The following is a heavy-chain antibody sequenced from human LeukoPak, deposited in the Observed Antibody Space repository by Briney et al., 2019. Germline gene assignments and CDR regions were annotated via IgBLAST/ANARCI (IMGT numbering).Heavy chain of an antibody. CDR2: ISSSSSTI. J-gene: IGHJ1*01. CDR3: ARGQSAAGGIAARPFQH. D-gene: IGHD6-6*01. CDR1: GFTFSSYS. Sequence: GGSLRLSCAASGFTFSSYSMNWVRQAPGKGLEWVSYISSSSSTIYYADSVKGRFTISRDNAKNSLYLQMNSLRAEDTAVYYCARGQSAAGGIAARPFQHWGQGTLVTVSS. V-gene: IGHV3-48*01.